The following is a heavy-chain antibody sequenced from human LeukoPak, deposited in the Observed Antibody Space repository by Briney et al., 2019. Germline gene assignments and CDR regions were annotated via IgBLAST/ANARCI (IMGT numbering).Heavy chain of an antibody. CDR2: IKEDGSTK. V-gene: IGHV3-7*01. CDR3: ARMGYSSSSYDY. CDR1: GFTFSNYW. Sequence: PGGSLRLSCAASGFTFSNYWMSWVRQAPGKGLEWVANIKEDGSTKYYVDSVKGRFTISRANAKNSVYLQISSLRVEDTAVYYCARMGYSSSSYDYWGQGTLVTVSS. J-gene: IGHJ4*02. D-gene: IGHD6-6*01.